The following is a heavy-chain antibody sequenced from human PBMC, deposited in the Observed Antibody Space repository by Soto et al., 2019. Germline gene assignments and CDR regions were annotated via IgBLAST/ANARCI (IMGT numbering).Heavy chain of an antibody. D-gene: IGHD2-2*01. V-gene: IGHV1-18*01. J-gene: IGHJ4*02. CDR3: ARADDQLGYCISTSCPYFDY. Sequence: GASVKVSCKASGYSFSFYGINWVRQAPGQGLEWMGWINPSDGNRNFAQKFEDRVTMTTATSTNTVFLELRSLKSDDTAVYYCARADDQLGYCISTSCPYFDYWGQGTLVTVSS. CDR2: INPSDGNR. CDR1: GYSFSFYG.